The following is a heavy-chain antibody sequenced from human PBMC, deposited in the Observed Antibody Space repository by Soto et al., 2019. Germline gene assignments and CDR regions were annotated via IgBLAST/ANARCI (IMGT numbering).Heavy chain of an antibody. Sequence: QVQLVESGGGVGQPGRSLRLSCAASGFTFSSYGMHWVRQAPGKGLEWVALISYDGSNKYYADSVKGRFSISRDNSKNTLYLQMSSLRAEDTAVYYCAPVYYVSGSYASGLEYWGQGTLVTVSS. V-gene: IGHV3-30*03. CDR2: ISYDGSNK. D-gene: IGHD3-10*01. CDR1: GFTFSSYG. CDR3: APVYYVSGSYASGLEY. J-gene: IGHJ4*02.